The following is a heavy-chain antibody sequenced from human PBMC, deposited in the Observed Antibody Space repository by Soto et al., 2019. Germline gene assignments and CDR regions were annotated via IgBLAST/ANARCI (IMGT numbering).Heavy chain of an antibody. CDR1: GGTFSSYT. CDR2: IIAYNGKT. V-gene: IGHV1-18*01. D-gene: IGHD3-22*01. Sequence: ASVKVSCKASGGTFSSYTISWVRQAPGQGLEWMGWIIAYNGKTNYAQKLQGRVTMTTDTSTSTAYMELRSLRSDDTAVYYCARDSSGYSDLDYWGQGTLVTVSS. CDR3: ARDSSGYSDLDY. J-gene: IGHJ4*02.